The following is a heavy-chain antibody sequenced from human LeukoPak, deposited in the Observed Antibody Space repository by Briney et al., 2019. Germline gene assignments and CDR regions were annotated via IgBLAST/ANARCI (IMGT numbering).Heavy chain of an antibody. CDR2: INHSGST. D-gene: IGHD3-10*01. CDR1: GRSFSGYY. CDR3: ARVAVYYYGSGSYSDY. J-gene: IGHJ4*02. Sequence: LKPSETLSLTCAVYGRSFSGYYWSWIRQPPGRGLEWIGEINHSGSTNYNPSLQSRVTISVDTSKNQFSLKLSSVTAADTAVYYCARVAVYYYGSGSYSDYWGQGTLVTVSS. V-gene: IGHV4-34*01.